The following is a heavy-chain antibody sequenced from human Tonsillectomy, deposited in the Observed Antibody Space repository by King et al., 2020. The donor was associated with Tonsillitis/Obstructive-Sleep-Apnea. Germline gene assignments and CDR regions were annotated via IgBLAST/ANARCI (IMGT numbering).Heavy chain of an antibody. D-gene: IGHD5-12*01. CDR2: FYSDGTT. J-gene: IGHJ5*01. CDR1: GFTVSSNY. Sequence: VQLVESGGDLIQPGGSLRLSCAASGFTVSSNYMSWVRQAPGKGLEWVSIFYSDGTTFYADSVKGRFTMSRDNSKNTVYLQMNNLRAEDTAVYYCARAITITTIFDSWGRGTLVTVSS. V-gene: IGHV3-53*01. CDR3: ARAITITTIFDS.